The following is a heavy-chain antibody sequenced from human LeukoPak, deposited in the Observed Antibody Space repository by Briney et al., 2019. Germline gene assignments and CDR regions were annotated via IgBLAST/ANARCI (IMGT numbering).Heavy chain of an antibody. CDR2: ISGSGGST. V-gene: IGHV3-23*01. D-gene: IGHD4-17*01. J-gene: IGHJ4*02. Sequence: GGSLRLSCAASGFTFSSYAMSWVRQAPGKGLEWVSGISGSGGSTYYADSVKGRFTISRDISKNTLYLQMNSLRAEDTAVYYCARVWRPTTVTTHFDYWGQGTLVTVSS. CDR1: GFTFSSYA. CDR3: ARVWRPTTVTTHFDY.